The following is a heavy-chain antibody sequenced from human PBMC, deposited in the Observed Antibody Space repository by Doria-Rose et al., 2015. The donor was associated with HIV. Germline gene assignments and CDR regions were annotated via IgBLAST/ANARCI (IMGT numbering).Heavy chain of an antibody. V-gene: IGHV3-23*04. Sequence: EVQLVESGGGLVQPGGSLRLSCAASGFTFSSSAMSWVRQAPGKGLEWVSAFGGSGSHTYYADSVKGRFTISRDNSKNTLYLEMNSLRADDTAVYYCAKGSRPFDWLLFGALDIWGQGTMVTVSS. CDR1: GFTFSSSA. CDR2: FGGSGSHT. J-gene: IGHJ3*02. CDR3: AKGSRPFDWLLFGALDI. D-gene: IGHD3-9*01.